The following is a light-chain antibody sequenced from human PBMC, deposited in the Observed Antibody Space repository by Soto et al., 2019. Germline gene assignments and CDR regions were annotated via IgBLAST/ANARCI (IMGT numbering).Light chain of an antibody. CDR3: QQYNTYPVT. Sequence: DIQMTQSPSTLSASVGDRVTITCRASQSIHRWLAWYQQKAGKAPKVLIYDASSLESGVPSRFSGSGSGTEFTLTISSLQPDDFATYYCQQYNTYPVTFGQGTKVDIK. J-gene: IGKJ2*01. CDR2: DAS. V-gene: IGKV1-5*01. CDR1: QSIHRW.